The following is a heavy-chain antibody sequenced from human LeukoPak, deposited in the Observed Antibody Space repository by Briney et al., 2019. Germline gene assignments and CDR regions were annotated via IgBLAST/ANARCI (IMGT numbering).Heavy chain of an antibody. CDR2: ISSSSNYI. Sequence: GGSLRLSCAASGFTFSRFSMNWVRQAPGKGLEWVSSISSSSNYIYYADSVRGRFTISRDNAKNSLSLQMNSLRVEDTAVYYCARDLDGDYGWHFDLWGRGTLVTVSS. J-gene: IGHJ2*01. CDR1: GFTFSRFS. CDR3: ARDLDGDYGWHFDL. V-gene: IGHV3-21*01. D-gene: IGHD4-17*01.